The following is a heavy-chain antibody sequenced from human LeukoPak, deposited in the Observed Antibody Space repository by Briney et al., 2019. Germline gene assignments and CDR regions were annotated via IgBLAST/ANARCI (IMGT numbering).Heavy chain of an antibody. CDR1: GFTVSSNY. Sequence: GGSLRLSCAASGFTVSSNYMSWVRQAPGKGLEWVSVIYSGGSTYYADSVKGRFTISGDNSKNTLYLQMNSLRAEDTAVYYCARVDCSSTSCYEVYYYGMDVWGQGTTVTVSS. CDR2: IYSGGST. V-gene: IGHV3-66*01. J-gene: IGHJ6*02. CDR3: ARVDCSSTSCYEVYYYGMDV. D-gene: IGHD2-2*01.